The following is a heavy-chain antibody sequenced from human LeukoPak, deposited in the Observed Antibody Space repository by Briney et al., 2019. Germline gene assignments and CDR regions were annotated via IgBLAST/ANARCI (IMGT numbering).Heavy chain of an antibody. Sequence: PSETLSLTCTVSGGSISSYYWSWIRQPPGKGLEWIGYIYYSGSTNYNPSLKSRVTISVDTSKNQFSLKLSSVTAADTAVYYCARDVGITIFGVADDAFDIWGQGTMVTVSS. V-gene: IGHV4-59*01. D-gene: IGHD3-3*01. CDR1: GGSISSYY. CDR2: IYYSGST. J-gene: IGHJ3*02. CDR3: ARDVGITIFGVADDAFDI.